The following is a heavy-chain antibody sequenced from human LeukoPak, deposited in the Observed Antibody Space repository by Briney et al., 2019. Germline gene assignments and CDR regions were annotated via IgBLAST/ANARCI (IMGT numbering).Heavy chain of an antibody. CDR1: GFTFSSHW. Sequence: LSGGSLRHSCAGSGFTFSSHWMNWVRQAPGKGLESVANINQDGSEKYSVDSVKGRFTISRDNAKNSLYLQMNSLRPEDTAVYYCARENSHQLPYTLDYWGQGTLVTVSS. D-gene: IGHD2-2*01. V-gene: IGHV3-7*01. CDR2: INQDGSEK. J-gene: IGHJ4*02. CDR3: ARENSHQLPYTLDY.